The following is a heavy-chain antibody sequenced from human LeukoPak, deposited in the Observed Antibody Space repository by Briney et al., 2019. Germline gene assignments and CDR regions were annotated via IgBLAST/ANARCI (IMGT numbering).Heavy chain of an antibody. J-gene: IGHJ4*02. Sequence: SETLSLTCTVSGGSIGAYYWSWIRQPPEKGLEWIGYVTYSGTTNYNPSLKSRVAISVDTSKNQFSLKLNSVTAADTAVYYCARELAAAGFDYWGQGNLVTASS. D-gene: IGHD6-13*01. CDR1: GGSIGAYY. CDR2: VTYSGTT. V-gene: IGHV4-59*01. CDR3: ARELAAAGFDY.